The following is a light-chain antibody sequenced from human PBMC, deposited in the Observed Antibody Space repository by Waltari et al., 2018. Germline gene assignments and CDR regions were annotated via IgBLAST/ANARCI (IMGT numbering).Light chain of an antibody. Sequence: EIVLTQSPATLSLSPGERATLSCRASQSVNTYLAWYQQKPGQAPRLLIYDASNRATGIPARFSGSGSGTDFTLTSSSLEPEDFAIYYCQQRSQWPPVTFGPGTKVNIK. CDR3: QQRSQWPPVT. CDR2: DAS. CDR1: QSVNTY. V-gene: IGKV3-11*01. J-gene: IGKJ3*01.